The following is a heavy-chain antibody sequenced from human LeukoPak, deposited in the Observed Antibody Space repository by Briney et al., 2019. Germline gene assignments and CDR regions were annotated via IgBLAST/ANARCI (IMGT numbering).Heavy chain of an antibody. CDR3: GRIEIDATNGMDV. V-gene: IGHV3-72*01. Sequence: GSLTLSCAASGWKFSDHYIDWLRQPPGKGLEWVGLSRNKASRYTTEYAASVEGRFIISRDVSESSLYLQMTTLRTEDTAVYYCGRIEIDATNGMDVWGQGTTVTVSS. CDR2: SRNKASRYTT. J-gene: IGHJ6*02. CDR1: GWKFSDHY. D-gene: IGHD5-24*01.